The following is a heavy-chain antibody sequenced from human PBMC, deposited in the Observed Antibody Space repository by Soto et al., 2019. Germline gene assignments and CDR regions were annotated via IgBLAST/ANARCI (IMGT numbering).Heavy chain of an antibody. CDR2: ISSNNGNT. CDR1: GYTFTSYG. J-gene: IGHJ4*02. V-gene: IGHV1-18*01. D-gene: IGHD5-12*01. Sequence: QVQLVQSGAEVKKPGASVKVSCKASGYTFTSYGINWVRQAPGKGLEWMGWISSNNGNTQYAQKLQGRVTMTPDTSTSTAYMELRRLRSDDTAVYDCARVQSGYDFAYWGQGTLVTVSS. CDR3: ARVQSGYDFAY.